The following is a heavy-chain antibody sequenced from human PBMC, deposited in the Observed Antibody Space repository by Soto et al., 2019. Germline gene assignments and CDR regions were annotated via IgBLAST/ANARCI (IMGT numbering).Heavy chain of an antibody. CDR1: GYTFTSYG. Sequence: GASVKVSFKASGYTFTSYGISWVRQAPGQGLEWMGWISAYNGNTNYAQKLQGRVTMTTDTSTSTAYMELRSLRSDDTAVYYCARTGIWFGELDIGYWGQGTLVTVSS. CDR3: ARTGIWFGELDIGY. CDR2: ISAYNGNT. J-gene: IGHJ4*02. V-gene: IGHV1-18*04. D-gene: IGHD3-10*01.